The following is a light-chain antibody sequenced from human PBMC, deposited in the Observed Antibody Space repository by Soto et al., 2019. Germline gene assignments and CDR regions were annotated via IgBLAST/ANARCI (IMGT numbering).Light chain of an antibody. V-gene: IGLV2-8*01. CDR1: SSYVGGYNY. CDR3: MSYAGMYTYV. J-gene: IGLJ1*01. CDR2: EVT. Sequence: QSALTQPPSASGSPGQSVTISCTGTSSYVGGYNYLSWYQHRPGKAPQLIIYEVTKRPSGVPNRFFGSKSGNTASLTVSGLQAEYEADYFCMSYAGMYTYVFGTGTKVTVL.